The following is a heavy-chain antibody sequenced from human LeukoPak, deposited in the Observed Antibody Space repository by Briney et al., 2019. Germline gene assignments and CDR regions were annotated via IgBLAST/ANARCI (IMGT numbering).Heavy chain of an antibody. CDR2: MNPNGGNT. CDR3: ARGRVRRGLRFLEWLLY. Sequence: GASVKVSCKASGYTFTSYDINWVRQATGQGLEWMGWMNPNGGNTGYAQKFQGRVTMTRNTSISTAYMELSSLRSEDTAVYYCARGRVRRGLRFLEWLLYWGQGTLVTVSS. D-gene: IGHD3-3*01. V-gene: IGHV1-8*01. CDR1: GYTFTSYD. J-gene: IGHJ4*02.